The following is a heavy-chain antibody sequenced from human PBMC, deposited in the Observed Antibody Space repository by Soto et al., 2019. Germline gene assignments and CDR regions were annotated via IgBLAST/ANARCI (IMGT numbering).Heavy chain of an antibody. D-gene: IGHD3-9*01. CDR3: ARGVLYYDILTGYYLRGVIDY. CDR2: INHSGST. J-gene: IGHJ4*02. CDR1: GGSFSGYY. V-gene: IGHV4-34*01. Sequence: SETLSLTCAVYGGSFSGYYWSWIRQPPGKGLEWIGEINHSGSTNYNPSLKSRVTISVDTSKNQFSLKLSSVTAADTAVYYCARGVLYYDILTGYYLRGVIDYWGQGTLVTVSS.